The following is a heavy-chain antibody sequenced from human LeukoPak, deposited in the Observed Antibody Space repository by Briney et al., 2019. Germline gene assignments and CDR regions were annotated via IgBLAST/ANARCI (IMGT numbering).Heavy chain of an antibody. CDR1: GGSISSYY. V-gene: IGHV4-59*01. D-gene: IGHD1-26*01. CDR2: IYYSGSI. CDR3: ARVGGSYYRGVYFDY. J-gene: IGHJ4*02. Sequence: SETLSLTCTVSGGSISSYYWSWIRQPPGKGLEWIGYIYYSGSINYNPSLKSRVTISVDTSKNQFSLKLSSVTAADTAVYYCARVGGSYYRGVYFDYWGQGTLVTVSS.